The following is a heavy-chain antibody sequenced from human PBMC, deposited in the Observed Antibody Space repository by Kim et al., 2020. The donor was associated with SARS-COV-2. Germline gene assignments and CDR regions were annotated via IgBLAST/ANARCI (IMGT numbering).Heavy chain of an antibody. J-gene: IGHJ3*02. D-gene: IGHD6-19*01. CDR2: IYYSGSS. Sequence: SETLSLICTVSGGSISSSSYYWGWIRQSPGKGLEWIGSIYYSGSSYYKPSLKSRVTISVDTSKNQFSLKLRSVTAADTAVYYCARNSSVVSRALSPTVAGAFDIWGQGTMVTVSS. V-gene: IGHV4-39*01. CDR3: ARNSSVVSRALSPTVAGAFDI. CDR1: GGSISSSSYY.